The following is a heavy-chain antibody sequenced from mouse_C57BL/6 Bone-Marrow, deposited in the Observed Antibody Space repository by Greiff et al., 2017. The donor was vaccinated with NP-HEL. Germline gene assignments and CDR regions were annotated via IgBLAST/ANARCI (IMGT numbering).Heavy chain of an antibody. D-gene: IGHD2-1*01. CDR1: GYTFTSYW. CDR2: IYPGSGST. Sequence: QVQLQQPGAELVKPGASVQMSCKASGYTFTSYWIPWVKQRPGQGLAWIGDIYPGSGSTNYNEKFKSKATLTVDTSSSTAYMQLSSLTSEDSAVYYCATYGKKGFDYWGQGTTLTVSS. V-gene: IGHV1-55*01. CDR3: ATYGKKGFDY. J-gene: IGHJ2*01.